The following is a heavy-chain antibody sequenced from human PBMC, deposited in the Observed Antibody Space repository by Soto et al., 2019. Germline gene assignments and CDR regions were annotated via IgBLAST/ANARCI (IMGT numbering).Heavy chain of an antibody. CDR3: DSRTQDYYGHDAFDI. V-gene: IGHV4-30-2*01. CDR2: IYHSGST. D-gene: IGHD3-10*01. Sequence: TLSLTCAVSGGSISSGGYSLSWIRQPPWKCLEWIGYIYHSGSTYYNPSLKSRVTISVDRSKNQFSLKLSSVTAADTAVYYCDSRTQDYYGHDAFDIWGQWTMVTVSS. J-gene: IGHJ3*02. CDR1: GGSISSGGYS.